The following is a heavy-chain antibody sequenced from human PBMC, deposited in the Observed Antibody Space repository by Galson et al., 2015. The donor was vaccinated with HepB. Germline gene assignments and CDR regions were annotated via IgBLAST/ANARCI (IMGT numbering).Heavy chain of an antibody. V-gene: IGHV3-48*03. CDR2: ISSSSSTI. J-gene: IGHJ4*02. D-gene: IGHD2-2*01. CDR1: GFTFSSYE. CDR3: ARGGRDTGEPIIVVVPAAHMLGYFDY. Sequence: SLRLSCAASGFTFSSYEMNWVRQAPGKGLEWVSYISSSSSTIYYADSVKGRFTISRDNAKNSLYLQMNSLRAEDTAVYYCARGGRDTGEPIIVVVPAAHMLGYFDYWGQGTLVTVSS.